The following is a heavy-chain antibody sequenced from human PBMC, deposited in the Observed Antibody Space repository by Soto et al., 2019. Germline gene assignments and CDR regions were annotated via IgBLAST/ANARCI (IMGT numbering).Heavy chain of an antibody. J-gene: IGHJ4*02. V-gene: IGHV3-30*18. D-gene: IGHD3-10*01. CDR2: ISNDGSNE. CDR1: GFTFRWFG. Sequence: GESLKISCAGSGFTFRWFGMNWVRQAPGKGLEWVARISNDGSNEYYVDSVKGRFTISRDNSKNTLYLQMDSLRAEDTAVYYCAKGEVRGIIPSYFDYWGLGTLVTVSS. CDR3: AKGEVRGIIPSYFDY.